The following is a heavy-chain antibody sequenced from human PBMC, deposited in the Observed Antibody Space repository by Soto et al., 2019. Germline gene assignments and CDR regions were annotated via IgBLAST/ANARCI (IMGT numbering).Heavy chain of an antibody. CDR2: ISAYNGNT. D-gene: IGHD3-10*01. CDR1: GYTFTSYF. CDR3: AMTMVRGAHDAFDI. Sequence: GASVKVSCKASGYTFTSYFISWVRQAPGQGPEWMGWISAYNGNTNYAQNLQGRVTMTTDTSTSTAYMELRSLRSDDTAVYYCAMTMVRGAHDAFDIWGQGTMVTVSS. J-gene: IGHJ3*02. V-gene: IGHV1-18*01.